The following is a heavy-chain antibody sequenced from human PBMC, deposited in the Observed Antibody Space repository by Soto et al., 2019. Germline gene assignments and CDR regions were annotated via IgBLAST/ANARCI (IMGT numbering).Heavy chain of an antibody. V-gene: IGHV4-59*01. CDR3: ARDRPAYDSSGYYYPLPFRSYGMDV. CDR2: IYYSGST. CDR1: GGSISSYY. Sequence: QVQLQESGPGLVKPSETLSLTCTVSGGSISSYYWSWIRQPPGKGLEWIGYIYYSGSTNYNPSLKSRVTISVDTSKNQFSLKLSSVTAADTAVYYCARDRPAYDSSGYYYPLPFRSYGMDVWGQGTTVTVSS. J-gene: IGHJ6*02. D-gene: IGHD3-22*01.